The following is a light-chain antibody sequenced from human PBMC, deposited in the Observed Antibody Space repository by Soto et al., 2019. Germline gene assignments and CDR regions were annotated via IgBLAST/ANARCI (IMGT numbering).Light chain of an antibody. CDR3: QSYDSSTVV. CDR2: EGN. Sequence: NFMLTQPHSVSESPGKMVTISCTRSSGSIASNYVQWYQQRPGSVPTTVIYEGNQRPSGVPDRFSGSTDGSSNSASLTISGLQTEDEADYYCQSYDSSTVVFGGGTQLTVL. V-gene: IGLV6-57*04. CDR1: SGSIASNY. J-gene: IGLJ2*01.